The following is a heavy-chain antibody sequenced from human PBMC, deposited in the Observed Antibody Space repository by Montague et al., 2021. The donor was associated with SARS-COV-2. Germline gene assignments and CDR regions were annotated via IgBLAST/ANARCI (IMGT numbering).Heavy chain of an antibody. CDR2: IYNSGST. V-gene: IGHV4-59*01. D-gene: IGHD6-13*01. CDR3: ARVSRGCSWYEVAFDI. Sequence: SETLSLTCTVSGGSISRYSWTWTRQPPGKGLEWIGYIYNSGSTNYNPSLTSRVTISVDTSKNQFSLKLSSVAAADTAVYYCARVSRGCSWYEVAFDIWGQGRMVTVSS. CDR1: GGSISRYS. J-gene: IGHJ3*02.